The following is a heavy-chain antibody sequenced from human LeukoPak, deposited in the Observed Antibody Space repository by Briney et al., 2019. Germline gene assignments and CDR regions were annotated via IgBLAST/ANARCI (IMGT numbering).Heavy chain of an antibody. V-gene: IGHV4-4*02. CDR2: IYHSGST. J-gene: IGHJ4*02. Sequence: SETLSLTCAVSGGSISSSNWWSWVRQPPGKGLEWIGEIYHSGSTNYNPSLKSRVTISVDKSKNQFSLKLSSVTAADTAVYYCAKVECSSSKGYFDYWGQGTLVTVSS. CDR3: AKVECSSSKGYFDY. CDR1: GGSISSSNW. D-gene: IGHD6-6*01.